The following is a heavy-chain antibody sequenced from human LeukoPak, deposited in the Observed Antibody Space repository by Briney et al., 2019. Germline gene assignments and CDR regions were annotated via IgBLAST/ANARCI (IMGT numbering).Heavy chain of an antibody. J-gene: IGHJ4*02. CDR1: GGSISSGSYY. CDR2: IYTSGST. V-gene: IGHV4-61*02. Sequence: SETLSLTCTVSGGSISSGSYYWSWIRQPAGKGLEWIGRIYTSGSTNYNPSLKSRVTISVDTSKNQFSLKLSSVTAADTAVYYCARSEINDYIKYWGQGILVTVSS. CDR3: ARSEINDYIKY. D-gene: IGHD3-16*01.